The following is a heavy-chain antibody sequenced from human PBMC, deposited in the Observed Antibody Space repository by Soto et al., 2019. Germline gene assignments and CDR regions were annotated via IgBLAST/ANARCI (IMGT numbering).Heavy chain of an antibody. CDR2: ISGSGGST. Sequence: GGSLRLSCASSGFTFGSYAMIWVRHAPGKGLEWVSAISGSGGSTYYADSVKGRFTIARDNSKNTLYLQMNSLRAEDTAVYYCAKDRWTGAWSFFFDYWGQGTLVTVSS. CDR3: AKDRWTGAWSFFFDY. J-gene: IGHJ4*02. CDR1: GFTFGSYA. V-gene: IGHV3-23*01. D-gene: IGHD2-8*02.